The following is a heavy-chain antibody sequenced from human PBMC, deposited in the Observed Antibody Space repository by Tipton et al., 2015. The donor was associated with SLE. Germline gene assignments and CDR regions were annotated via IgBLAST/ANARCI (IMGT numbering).Heavy chain of an antibody. Sequence: QSGPEVKKPGSSVKVSCKASGGTFNTYDISWVRQAPGQGLEWMGGIIPIFGTTNYAQKFQGRVTITADESTNTAYMELNSLRSEDTAVYYCARGNYYNSDDRWFDPWGQGTLVTVSS. V-gene: IGHV1-69*01. D-gene: IGHD3-22*01. J-gene: IGHJ5*02. CDR2: IIPIFGTT. CDR3: ARGNYYNSDDRWFDP. CDR1: GGTFNTYD.